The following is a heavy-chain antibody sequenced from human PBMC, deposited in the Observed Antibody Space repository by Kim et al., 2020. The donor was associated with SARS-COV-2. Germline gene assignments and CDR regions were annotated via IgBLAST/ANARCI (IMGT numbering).Heavy chain of an antibody. CDR3: AREMVRGVKNLLYY. D-gene: IGHD3-10*01. CDR2: INTNTGNP. V-gene: IGHV7-4-1*02. CDR1: GYTFTSYA. J-gene: IGHJ4*02. Sequence: ASVKVSCKASGYTFTSYAMNWVRQAPGQGLEWMGWINTNTGNPTYAQGFTGRFVFSLDTSVSTAYLQISSLKAEDTAVYYCAREMVRGVKNLLYYWGQGTLVTVSS.